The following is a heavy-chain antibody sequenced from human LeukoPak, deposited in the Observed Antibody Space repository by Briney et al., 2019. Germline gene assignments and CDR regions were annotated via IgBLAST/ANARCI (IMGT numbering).Heavy chain of an antibody. D-gene: IGHD3-3*01. Sequence: ASVKVSCKASGYTFTSYDINWVRQATGQGLEWMGWMNPNSGNTGYAQKFQGRVTITRNTSISTAYMELSSLRSEDKAVYYCARGRTMKYYDFWRVPHDALDIWGQGTMVTVSS. CDR2: MNPNSGNT. CDR3: ARGRTMKYYDFWRVPHDALDI. V-gene: IGHV1-8*03. CDR1: GYTFTSYD. J-gene: IGHJ3*02.